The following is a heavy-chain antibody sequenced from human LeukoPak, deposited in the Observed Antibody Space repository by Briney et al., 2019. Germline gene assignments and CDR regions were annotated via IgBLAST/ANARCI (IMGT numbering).Heavy chain of an antibody. Sequence: PGRSLRLSCAASGFTFSSYGMHWVRQAPGKGLEWVAVISYDGSNKYYADSVKGRFTISRDNSKNTLYLQMNSLRAEDTAVYYCAKNLYCGGGSCYPSALGMDVWGQGTTVTVSS. CDR1: GFTFSSYG. V-gene: IGHV3-30*18. J-gene: IGHJ6*02. CDR3: AKNLYCGGGSCYPSALGMDV. D-gene: IGHD2-15*01. CDR2: ISYDGSNK.